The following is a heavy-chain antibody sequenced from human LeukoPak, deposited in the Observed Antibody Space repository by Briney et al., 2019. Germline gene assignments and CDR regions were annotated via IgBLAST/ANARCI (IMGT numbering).Heavy chain of an antibody. CDR1: GGSISSGDYY. V-gene: IGHV4-30-4*02. Sequence: ASETLSLTCTVSGGSISSGDYYWSWIRQPPGKGLEWIGQINDGGSTNYNPSLKGRVTISVDTSKSQFSLKLSSVTAADTAVYYCARGTGATVLDYWGQGTLVTVSS. CDR3: ARGTGATVLDY. D-gene: IGHD4-17*01. CDR2: INDGGST. J-gene: IGHJ4*02.